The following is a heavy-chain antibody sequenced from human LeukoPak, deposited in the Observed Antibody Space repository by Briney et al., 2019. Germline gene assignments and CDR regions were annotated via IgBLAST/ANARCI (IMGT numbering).Heavy chain of an antibody. Sequence: GGSPRLSCAASGLIFSHYGMHWVRQSPGKGLDWVALIWYDGSKKYYADSVKGRFTISRDNAKDTLYLHMDSLRVEDTAVYYCTVWSGSSYLEYLQHWGQGTLVSVSA. D-gene: IGHD2-15*01. CDR1: GLIFSHYG. V-gene: IGHV3-33*01. CDR3: TVWSGSSYLEYLQH. J-gene: IGHJ1*01. CDR2: IWYDGSKK.